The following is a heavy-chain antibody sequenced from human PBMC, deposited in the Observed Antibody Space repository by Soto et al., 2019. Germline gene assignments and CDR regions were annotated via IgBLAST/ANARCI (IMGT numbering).Heavy chain of an antibody. Sequence: SVKVSCKASGGTFSSYAISWVRQAPGRGLEWMGGIIPIFGTANYAQKFQGRVTITADESTSTAYMELSSLRSEDTAVYYCARWRGRTIFAALDVWGQGTTVTVSS. CDR2: IIPIFGTA. CDR1: GGTFSSYA. CDR3: ARWRGRTIFAALDV. V-gene: IGHV1-69*13. D-gene: IGHD3-3*01. J-gene: IGHJ6*02.